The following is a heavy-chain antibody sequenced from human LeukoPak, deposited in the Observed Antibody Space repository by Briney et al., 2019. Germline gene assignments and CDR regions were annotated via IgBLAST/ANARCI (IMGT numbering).Heavy chain of an antibody. CDR1: GFTFSSYA. Sequence: GRSLRLSCTASGFTFSSYAMHWVRQAPGEGLQWVAVISFDGNTKFCGDSVKGRFTISRDNSKNTLYLQMNSLRAEDTALYYCAKDLVENYYGSGVTLDYWGQGTLVTVSS. V-gene: IGHV3-30*18. CDR3: AKDLVENYYGSGVTLDY. CDR2: ISFDGNTK. D-gene: IGHD3-10*01. J-gene: IGHJ4*02.